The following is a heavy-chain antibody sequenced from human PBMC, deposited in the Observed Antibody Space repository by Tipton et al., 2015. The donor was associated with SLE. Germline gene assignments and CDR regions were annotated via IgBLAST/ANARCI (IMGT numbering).Heavy chain of an antibody. CDR3: AKDRDCGGGTCFASYFDL. V-gene: IGHV3-23*01. J-gene: IGHJ4*02. CDR1: GFTFRTYA. D-gene: IGHD2-21*01. Sequence: SLRLSCAASGFTFRTYAMAWVRQSPGKGLEWVSLISDGGGSTHYADSVRGRFTISRDNSKNTLSLQVNTLRADDTAIYYCAKDRDCGGGTCFASYFDLWGQGTPVTVSS. CDR2: ISDGGGST.